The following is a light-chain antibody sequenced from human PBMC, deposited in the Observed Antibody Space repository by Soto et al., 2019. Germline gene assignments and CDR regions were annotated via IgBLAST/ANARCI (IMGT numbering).Light chain of an antibody. CDR1: SSDIGAYKH. Sequence: QCVLTQPASVSGSPGQSITMSCTGTSSDIGAYKHVSWYQQQPGKAPKLMIYDVSDRPSGVSNRFSGSKSGNTASLTISGLQTDDEADYYCSSYTTSITVVFGGGTKVTVL. CDR2: DVS. J-gene: IGLJ2*01. CDR3: SSYTTSITVV. V-gene: IGLV2-14*01.